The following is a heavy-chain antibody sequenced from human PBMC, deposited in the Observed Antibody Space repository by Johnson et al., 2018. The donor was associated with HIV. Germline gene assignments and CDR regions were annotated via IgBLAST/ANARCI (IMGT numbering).Heavy chain of an antibody. CDR3: ARGVSSGYYSNAFDV. V-gene: IGHV3-20*04. CDR2: INWTGGST. Sequence: EVQLVESGGGVVRPGGSLRLSCPASRFIFDDHGMTWVRQAPGKGLEWVSGINWTGGSTGYADSVKGRFTISRDSAKNSLYLQMNSLRAEDTALYYCARGVSSGYYSNAFDVWGQGTMATVSS. D-gene: IGHD3-22*01. CDR1: RFIFDDHG. J-gene: IGHJ3*01.